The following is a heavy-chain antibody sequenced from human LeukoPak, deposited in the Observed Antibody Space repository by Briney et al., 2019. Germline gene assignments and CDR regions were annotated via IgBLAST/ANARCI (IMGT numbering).Heavy chain of an antibody. CDR2: FDPEDGET. V-gene: IGHV1-24*01. CDR3: ATGGDSSGYYRLAFDI. D-gene: IGHD3-22*01. Sequence: VASVKVSCKVSGYTLTELSMHWVRQAPGKGLEWMGGFDPEDGETIYAQKFQGRVTMTEDTSTDTAYMELSSLRSEDTAVYYCATGGDSSGYYRLAFDIWGQGTMVTVSS. CDR1: GYTLTELS. J-gene: IGHJ3*02.